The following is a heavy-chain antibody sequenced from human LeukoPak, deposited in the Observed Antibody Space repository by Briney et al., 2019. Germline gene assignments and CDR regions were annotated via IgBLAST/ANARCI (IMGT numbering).Heavy chain of an antibody. J-gene: IGHJ4*02. CDR2: IYYSGST. V-gene: IGHV4-39*01. Sequence: SETLSLACTVSGGSISSSSYYWGWIRQPPGKGLEWIGSIYYSGSTYYNPSLKSRVTISVDTSKNQFSLKLSSVTAADTAVYYCAGRVDIVATIGEYYFDYWGQGTLVTVSS. D-gene: IGHD5-12*01. CDR3: AGRVDIVATIGEYYFDY. CDR1: GGSISSSSYY.